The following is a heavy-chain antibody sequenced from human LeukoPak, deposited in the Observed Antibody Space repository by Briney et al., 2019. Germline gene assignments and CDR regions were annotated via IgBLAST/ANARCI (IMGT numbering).Heavy chain of an antibody. J-gene: IGHJ4*02. Sequence: SETLSLTCTVSDYSITIGYYWGWLRQPPGKGLEWIGSISHSGSTSYNPSLKSRVTISADTSKNQFSLKLSSVTAADTALYYCARVGAVNYSDYWGQGTLVTVSS. CDR3: ARVGAVNYSDY. V-gene: IGHV4-38-2*02. CDR1: DYSITIGYY. CDR2: ISHSGST. D-gene: IGHD6-19*01.